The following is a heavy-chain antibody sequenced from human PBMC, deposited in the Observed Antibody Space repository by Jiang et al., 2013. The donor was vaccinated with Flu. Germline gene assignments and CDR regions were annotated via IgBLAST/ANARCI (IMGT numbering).Heavy chain of an antibody. Sequence: YISSSGSTIYYADSVKGRFTISRDNAKNSLYLQMNSLRAEDTAVYYCARSSIAAAGSFDYWGQGTLVTVSS. J-gene: IGHJ4*02. CDR2: ISSSGSTI. D-gene: IGHD6-13*01. CDR3: ARSSIAAAGSFDY. V-gene: IGHV3-48*03.